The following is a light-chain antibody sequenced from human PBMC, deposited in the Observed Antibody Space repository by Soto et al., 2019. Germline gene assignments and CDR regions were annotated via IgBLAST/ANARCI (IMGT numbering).Light chain of an antibody. Sequence: DIQMTQSPSSLSASVGDRVTITCRASQGISTYLNWYQQKPGKVPKLLIYAASSLQSGVPSRFSGSGSETDFTLTISSLQPEDFATYSCQQSYRTTWTFGQGTKVEIK. CDR1: QGISTY. CDR2: AAS. V-gene: IGKV1-39*01. J-gene: IGKJ1*01. CDR3: QQSYRTTWT.